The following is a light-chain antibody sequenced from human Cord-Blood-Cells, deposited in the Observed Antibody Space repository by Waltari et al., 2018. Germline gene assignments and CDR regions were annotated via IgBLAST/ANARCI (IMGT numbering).Light chain of an antibody. J-gene: IGKJ4*01. CDR2: AAS. V-gene: IGKV1-27*01. CDR1: QGISNY. CDR3: QKYNRAPPT. Sequence: DIQMSQSPSSLSSTVRDKVPTPCRASQGISNYLAWYQQKPGKVPKLLIYAASTLQSGVPSRFSGSVSGTDFTLTISSLQPEDVATYYCQKYNRAPPTFGGGTKVEIK.